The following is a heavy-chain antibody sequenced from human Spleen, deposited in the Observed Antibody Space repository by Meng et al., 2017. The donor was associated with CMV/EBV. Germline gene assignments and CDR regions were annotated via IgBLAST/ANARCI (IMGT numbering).Heavy chain of an antibody. CDR1: GGSTSSYY. D-gene: IGHD2-21*01. CDR3: ATNLFTYGMDV. V-gene: IGHV4-34*01. CDR2: ISHSGST. Sequence: SETLSLTCTVSGGSTSSYYWSWIRQPPGKGLEWIGEISHSGSTNYNPSLKSRVTISVDTSKNQLSLRLSSVTAADTAVYYCATNLFTYGMDVWGQGTTVTVSS. J-gene: IGHJ6*02.